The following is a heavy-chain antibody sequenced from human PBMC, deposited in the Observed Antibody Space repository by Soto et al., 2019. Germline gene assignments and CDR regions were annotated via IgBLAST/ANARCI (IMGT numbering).Heavy chain of an antibody. J-gene: IGHJ4*02. CDR3: ARGTTVETGNY. V-gene: IGHV1-18*01. Sequence: QVQLGKSGAEVKKPGASVKVSWKGSGYTFTSYGISGVRQAPGKGFEWMGWISAYNGNTKYAQTLQGRVTMTTDTFTITAYMELMSLRSDDTAVYYCARGTTVETGNYWGQGTLVTVSS. D-gene: IGHD4-17*01. CDR2: ISAYNGNT. CDR1: GYTFTSYG.